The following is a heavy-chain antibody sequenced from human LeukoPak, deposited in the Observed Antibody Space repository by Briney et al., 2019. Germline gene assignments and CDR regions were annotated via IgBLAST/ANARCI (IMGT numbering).Heavy chain of an antibody. D-gene: IGHD3-22*01. J-gene: IGHJ3*02. CDR2: ISAYNGNT. CDR3: ARDGGYDSSGYYYQAFDI. Sequence: ASVKVSCKASGYTFTSYGISWVRQAPGQGLGWMGWISAYNGNTNYAQKLQGRVTMTTDTSTSTAYMELRSLRSDDTAVYYCARDGGYDSSGYYYQAFDIWGQGTMVTVSS. V-gene: IGHV1-18*01. CDR1: GYTFTSYG.